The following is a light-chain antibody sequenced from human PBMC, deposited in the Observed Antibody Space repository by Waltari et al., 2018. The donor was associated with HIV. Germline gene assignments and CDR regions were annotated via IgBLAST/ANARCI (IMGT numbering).Light chain of an antibody. V-gene: IGLV3-1*01. CDR1: KLGEKF. Sequence: SSELTHPPSVSVSPGETATITCSGAKLGEKFTSWNQHKTRQSPSLVMYKESKRPSGIPERFSGSNSGNTATLTISGTQAMDEADYYCQAWGTSAPLVFGTGTKVTVL. CDR3: QAWGTSAPLV. CDR2: KES. J-gene: IGLJ1*01.